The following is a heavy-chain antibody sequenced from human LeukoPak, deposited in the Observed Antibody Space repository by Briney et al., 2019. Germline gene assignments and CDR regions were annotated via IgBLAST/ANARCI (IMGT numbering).Heavy chain of an antibody. Sequence: APVKVSCKASGYTFTNYAMNWVRQAPGQGLEWMGWINTKTGNPTYVQGFTGRFAFSLDTSVSTAYLQISSLKPEDTAVYYCARDPGYYLDYWGQGTLVTVSS. D-gene: IGHD2-8*01. CDR3: ARDPGYYLDY. CDR2: INTKTGNP. J-gene: IGHJ4*02. V-gene: IGHV7-4-1*02. CDR1: GYTFTNYA.